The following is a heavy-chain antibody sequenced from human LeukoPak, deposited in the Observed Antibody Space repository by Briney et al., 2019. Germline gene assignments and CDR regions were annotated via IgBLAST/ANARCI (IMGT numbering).Heavy chain of an antibody. V-gene: IGHV4-61*02. CDR3: AREWVTSGSYRRFDY. Sequence: TLSLTCTVSGGSISSGSYYWSWIRQPAGKGLEWIGRIYTSGSTNYNPSLKSRVTISVDTSKNQFSLKLSSVTAADTAVYYCAREWVTSGSYRRFDYWGQGTLVTVSS. D-gene: IGHD1-26*01. CDR2: IYTSGST. CDR1: GGSISSGSYY. J-gene: IGHJ4*02.